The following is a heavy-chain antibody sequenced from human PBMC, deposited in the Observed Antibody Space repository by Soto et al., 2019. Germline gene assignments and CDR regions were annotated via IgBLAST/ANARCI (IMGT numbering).Heavy chain of an antibody. J-gene: IGHJ4*02. V-gene: IGHV3-15*07. CDR3: TTLAMILGHFDY. Sequence: EVQLVQSGGGLVEPGGSLRLSCTASGFTFTNAWMNWVRQAPGKGLEWVGRIKNKGDGDTTDYAAAVKDRFTISRDGSKNIWYLQMNSLKTEDTAVYYCTTLAMILGHFDYWGQGALVTVAS. D-gene: IGHD3-22*01. CDR1: GFTFTNAW. CDR2: IKNKGDGDTT.